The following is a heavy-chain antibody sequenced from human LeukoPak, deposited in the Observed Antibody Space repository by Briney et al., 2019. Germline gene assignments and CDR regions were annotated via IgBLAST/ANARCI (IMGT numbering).Heavy chain of an antibody. J-gene: IGHJ4*02. V-gene: IGHV3-49*04. CDR3: TRSTPYYYDSSGYYQNFVY. CDR1: GFTFDDYA. CDR2: IRSKAYGGTT. D-gene: IGHD3-22*01. Sequence: PGGSLRLSCAASGFTFDDYAMHWVRQAPGKGLEWVGFIRSKAYGGTTEYAASVKGRFTISRDDSKSIAYLQMNSLKTEDTAVYYCTRSTPYYYDSSGYYQNFVYWGQGTLVTVSS.